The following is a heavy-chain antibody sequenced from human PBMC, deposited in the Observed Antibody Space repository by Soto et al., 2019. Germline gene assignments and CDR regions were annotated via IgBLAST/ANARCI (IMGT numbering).Heavy chain of an antibody. CDR1: GYTFTSYG. CDR3: ARTEYSSSSSYNWFDP. Sequence: GASVKVSCKXSGYTFTSYGISWVRQAPGQGLEWMGWISAYNGNTNYAQKLQGRVTMTTDTSTSTAYMELRSLRSDDTAVYYCARTEYSSSSSYNWFDPWGQGTLVTVS. CDR2: ISAYNGNT. V-gene: IGHV1-18*01. D-gene: IGHD6-6*01. J-gene: IGHJ5*02.